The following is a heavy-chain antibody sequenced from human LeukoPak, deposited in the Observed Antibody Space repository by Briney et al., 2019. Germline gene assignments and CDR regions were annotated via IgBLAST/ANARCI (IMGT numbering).Heavy chain of an antibody. CDR3: TTDLREPDYYDSRPIDY. CDR1: GFSFSTYD. CDR2: IKSKTDGGTT. V-gene: IGHV3-15*01. D-gene: IGHD3-22*01. Sequence: PGGSLRLSCVTSGFSFSTYDMSWVRQAPGKGLEWVGRIKSKTDGGTTDYAAPVKGRFTISRDDSKNTLYLQMNSLKTEDTAVYYCTTDLREPDYYDSRPIDYWGQGTLVTVSS. J-gene: IGHJ4*02.